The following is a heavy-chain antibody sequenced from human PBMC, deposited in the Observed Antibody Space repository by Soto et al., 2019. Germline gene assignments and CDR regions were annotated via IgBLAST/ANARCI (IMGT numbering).Heavy chain of an antibody. D-gene: IGHD4-17*01. CDR1: GGSISSSSYY. V-gene: IGHV4-39*01. Sequence: SETLSLTCTVSGGSISSSSYYWGWIRQPPGKGLEWIGSIYYSGSTYYNPSLKSRVTISVDTSKNQFSLKLSSVTAADTAVYYCARPHLLPPYGDYVHTDWFDPWGQGTLVTVSS. J-gene: IGHJ5*02. CDR2: IYYSGST. CDR3: ARPHLLPPYGDYVHTDWFDP.